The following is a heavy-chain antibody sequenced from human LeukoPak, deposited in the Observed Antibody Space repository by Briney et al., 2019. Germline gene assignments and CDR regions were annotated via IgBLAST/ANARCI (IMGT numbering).Heavy chain of an antibody. D-gene: IGHD2-15*01. CDR1: GGSVSSGSYC. CDR3: ARDLGYCSGGSCYLDAFDI. CDR2: IYYSGST. Sequence: SETLSLTCTVSGGSVSSGSYCWSWIRQPPGKGLEWIGYIYYSGSTNYNPSLKSRVTISVDTSKNQFSLKLSSVTAADTAVYYCARDLGYCSGGSCYLDAFDIWGQGTMVTVSS. J-gene: IGHJ3*02. V-gene: IGHV4-61*01.